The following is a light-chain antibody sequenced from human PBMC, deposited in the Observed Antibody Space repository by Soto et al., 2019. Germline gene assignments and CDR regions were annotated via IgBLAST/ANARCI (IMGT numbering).Light chain of an antibody. CDR2: GAS. CDR3: QQYGTWWT. V-gene: IGKV3-15*01. CDR1: QSVSSN. J-gene: IGKJ1*01. Sequence: EIVMTQSPATLSVSPGERATLSCRASQSVSSNLAWYQQKPGQAPRLLIYGASTRATGISARFSGSGSGTEFTLTISSLQSEDFAVYYCQQYGTWWTFGQGTKVEIK.